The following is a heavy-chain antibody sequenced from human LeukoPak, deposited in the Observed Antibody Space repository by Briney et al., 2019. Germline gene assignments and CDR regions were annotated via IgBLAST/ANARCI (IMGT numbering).Heavy chain of an antibody. V-gene: IGHV3-21*01. CDR2: ISSRSSYI. CDR1: GFIFSSYN. Sequence: GGSLRLSCAASGFIFSSYNMNWVRQAPGKGLEWVSFISSRSSYIYYADSVKGRFTISRDNAKNSLYLQMNSLRGKDTAVYYCARAEAVAAPPDSWGHGTLVTVSS. CDR3: ARAEAVAAPPDS. J-gene: IGHJ5*01. D-gene: IGHD6-19*01.